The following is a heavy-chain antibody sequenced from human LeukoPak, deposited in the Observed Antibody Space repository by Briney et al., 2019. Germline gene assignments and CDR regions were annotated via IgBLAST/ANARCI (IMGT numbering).Heavy chain of an antibody. Sequence: SETLSLTCAVYGDSFKNYYWTWIRQSPEKGLEWIGEINHGGLTSYNPSLESRLTLLVDTSKNQFSLNLRSVTAADTAVYFCARARAFVWGSYRYIPYYFDPWGQGILVTVSS. CDR1: GDSFKNYY. CDR3: ARARAFVWGSYRYIPYYFDP. J-gene: IGHJ5*02. V-gene: IGHV4-34*01. D-gene: IGHD3-16*02. CDR2: INHGGLT.